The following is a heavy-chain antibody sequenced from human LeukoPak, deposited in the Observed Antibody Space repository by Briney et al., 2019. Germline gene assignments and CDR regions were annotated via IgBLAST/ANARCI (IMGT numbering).Heavy chain of an antibody. J-gene: IGHJ5*02. Sequence: GGSLRLSCAASGFTFSSYTMNWVRQAPGKGLEWVSSVSSSSDYIYYADSVKGRFTISRDNAKNSLYLQMKSLRAEDTAVYYCARGKTSQNIVTRKTYNWFDPWGQGTLVTVSS. CDR3: ARGKTSQNIVTRKTYNWFDP. CDR1: GFTFSSYT. D-gene: IGHD2/OR15-2a*01. CDR2: VSSSSDYI. V-gene: IGHV3-21*01.